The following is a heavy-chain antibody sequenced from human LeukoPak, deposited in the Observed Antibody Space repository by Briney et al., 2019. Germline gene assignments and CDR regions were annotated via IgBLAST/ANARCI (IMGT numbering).Heavy chain of an antibody. J-gene: IGHJ5*02. D-gene: IGHD2-15*01. CDR3: ARDVLPDNWFDP. CDR2: IWYDGSNK. Sequence: PGGCLSLPCLASRFTFSRYGLLWVRQAPGKGLEGVAVIWYDGSNKYYADSVKGRFTISRDNSKNTLYLQMNSLRAEDTAVYYCARDVLPDNWFDPWGQGTLVTVSS. CDR1: RFTFSRYG. V-gene: IGHV3-33*01.